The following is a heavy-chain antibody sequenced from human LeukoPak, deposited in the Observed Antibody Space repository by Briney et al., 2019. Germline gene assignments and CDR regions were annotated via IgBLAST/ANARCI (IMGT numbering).Heavy chain of an antibody. CDR1: GFTFSSYS. V-gene: IGHV3-21*04. Sequence: PGGSLRLSCAASGFTFSSYSMNWVRQAPGKGLEWVSFISSSSSYIYYADSVKGRFTISRDNAKNSLYLQMNSLRAEDTALYYCARAPGGTGDYWGQGTLVTVSS. J-gene: IGHJ4*02. D-gene: IGHD2-15*01. CDR3: ARAPGGTGDY. CDR2: ISSSSSYI.